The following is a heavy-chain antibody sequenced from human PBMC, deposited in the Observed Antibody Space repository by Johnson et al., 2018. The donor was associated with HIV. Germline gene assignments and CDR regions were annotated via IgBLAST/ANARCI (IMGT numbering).Heavy chain of an antibody. CDR2: ISYDGSNK. CDR1: GFTFSSYG. J-gene: IGHJ3*01. D-gene: IGHD6-19*01. CDR3: AGDTVSSLRAFDL. V-gene: IGHV3-30*03. Sequence: VQLVESGGGVVQPGRSLRLSCAASGFTFSSYGMHWVRQAPGKGLEWVAVISYDGSNKYYADSVKGRFTISRDNSKTTLFLQMNSLRAEDTAVYYCAGDTVSSLRAFDLWCQGTMVTVSS.